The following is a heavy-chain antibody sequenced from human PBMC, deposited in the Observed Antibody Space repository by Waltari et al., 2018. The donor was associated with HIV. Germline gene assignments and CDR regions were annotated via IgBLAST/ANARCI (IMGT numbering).Heavy chain of an antibody. CDR2: IYTSGST. J-gene: IGHJ4*02. Sequence: QVQLQESGPGLVKPSQTLSLTCTVSGGSISSGNYYWNWIRQPAGKGLEWIGRIYTSGSTNYNPSRKSQGTISVDTSKNQFSLKLSSVTAADTAVYYCAREDTAMVYYFDYWGQGTLVTVSS. CDR1: GGSISSGNYY. CDR3: AREDTAMVYYFDY. V-gene: IGHV4-61*02. D-gene: IGHD5-18*01.